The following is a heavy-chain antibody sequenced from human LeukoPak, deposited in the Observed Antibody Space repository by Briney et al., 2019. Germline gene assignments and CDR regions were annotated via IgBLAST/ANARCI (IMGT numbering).Heavy chain of an antibody. Sequence: ASVKVSCKASGGTFSSYAISWVRQAPGQGLEWTGGIIPIFGTANYAQKFQGRVTITTDESTSTAYMELSSLRSEDTAVYYCASYLTLSGYSYGYDWFDPWGQGTLVTVSS. J-gene: IGHJ5*02. CDR2: IIPIFGTA. V-gene: IGHV1-69*05. D-gene: IGHD5-18*01. CDR3: ASYLTLSGYSYGYDWFDP. CDR1: GGTFSSYA.